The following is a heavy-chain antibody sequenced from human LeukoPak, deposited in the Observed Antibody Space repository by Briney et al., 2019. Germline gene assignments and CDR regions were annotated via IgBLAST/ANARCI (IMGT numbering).Heavy chain of an antibody. Sequence: SVTVSCKTSGFTFTTSAMQWVRQARGQRLEWIGWIVVGSGNTNYAQKFQERVTMTRDTSTSTAYMELSSLRSEDTAVYYCAAGIRGDPYNWFDPWGQGTLVTVSS. CDR2: IVVGSGNT. J-gene: IGHJ5*02. CDR3: AAGIRGDPYNWFDP. V-gene: IGHV1-58*02. CDR1: GFTFTTSA. D-gene: IGHD2/OR15-2a*01.